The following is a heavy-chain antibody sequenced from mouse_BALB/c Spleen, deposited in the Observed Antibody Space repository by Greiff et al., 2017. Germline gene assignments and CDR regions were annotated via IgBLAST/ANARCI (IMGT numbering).Heavy chain of an antibody. D-gene: IGHD1-2*01. CDR3: ATFTTAYYFDY. Sequence: QVQLQQPGAELVMPGASVKMSCKASGYTFTDYWMHWVKQRPGQGLEWIGAIDTSNSYTSYNQKFKGKATLTVDESSSTAYMQLSSLTSEDSAVYYCATFTTAYYFDYWGQGTTLTVSS. J-gene: IGHJ2*01. CDR1: GYTFTDYW. V-gene: IGHV1-69*01. CDR2: IDTSNSYT.